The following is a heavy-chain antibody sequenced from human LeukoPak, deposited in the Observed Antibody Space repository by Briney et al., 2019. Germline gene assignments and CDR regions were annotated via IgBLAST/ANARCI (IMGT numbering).Heavy chain of an antibody. CDR2: INPNSGCT. CDR1: GYTFTAYY. J-gene: IGHJ3*02. V-gene: IGHV1-2*02. D-gene: IGHD2-8*02. Sequence: ASVKVSCKASGYTFTAYYLHWVRQAPGQGLEWVGRINPNSGCTDYAQKFQGRVTVTRDTSISTAHMALSRLRSDDPAVFYWGRYGWLDDNAFDIWGQGTMVTVSS. CDR3: GRYGWLDDNAFDI.